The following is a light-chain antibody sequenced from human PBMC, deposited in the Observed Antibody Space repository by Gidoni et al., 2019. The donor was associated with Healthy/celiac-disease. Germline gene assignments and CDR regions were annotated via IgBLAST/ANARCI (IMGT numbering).Light chain of an antibody. CDR1: QSVSSN. CDR2: GAS. Sequence: EIVMTQSPATLSVSRGERATLSCRASQSVSSNLAWYQQKPGQAPRLLIYGASTKATGIPARFSGSGSGTEFTLTISSLQSEDFAVYYCQQYNNWPPWTFGQXTKVEIK. J-gene: IGKJ1*01. CDR3: QQYNNWPPWT. V-gene: IGKV3-15*01.